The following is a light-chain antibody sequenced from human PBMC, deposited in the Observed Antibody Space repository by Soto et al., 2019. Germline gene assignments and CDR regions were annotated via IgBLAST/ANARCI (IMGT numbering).Light chain of an antibody. V-gene: IGKV3-20*01. CDR3: QQYGSSAPLT. Sequence: EFVLTQSPGTLSLSPGERATLSCRASQSVSSSYLAWYQQKPGQAPRILIYGASTRATGIPDRFSGSGSGTHFTLTISSLEAEDFAVYYCQQYGSSAPLTFGGGTNVEIK. CDR2: GAS. J-gene: IGKJ4*01. CDR1: QSVSSSY.